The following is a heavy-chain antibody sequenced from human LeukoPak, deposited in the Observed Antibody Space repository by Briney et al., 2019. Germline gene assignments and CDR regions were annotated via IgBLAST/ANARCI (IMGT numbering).Heavy chain of an antibody. CDR2: IYSGGST. CDR1: GFTFSSNY. D-gene: IGHD3-10*01. Sequence: PGGSLRLSCAASGFTFSSNYMSWVRQAPGKGLEWVSVIYSGGSTYYADSVKGRFTISRDNSKNTLYLQMNSLRAEDTAVYYCATHEPASMVRGGWGQGTLVTVSS. J-gene: IGHJ4*02. V-gene: IGHV3-53*01. CDR3: ATHEPASMVRGG.